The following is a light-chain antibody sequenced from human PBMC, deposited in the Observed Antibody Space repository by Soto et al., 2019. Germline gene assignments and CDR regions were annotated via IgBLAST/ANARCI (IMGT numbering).Light chain of an antibody. V-gene: IGKV3-11*01. J-gene: IGKJ5*01. Sequence: EVVWAQSAATLSLSPGERATLSCRASQSVSSYLAWYQHKPGQAPRLLIYDASNRATGIPARFSGSGSGTDFTLTITSLEPEDSAIYYCQQRSNWPPFGQGTRLEI. CDR2: DAS. CDR1: QSVSSY. CDR3: QQRSNWPP.